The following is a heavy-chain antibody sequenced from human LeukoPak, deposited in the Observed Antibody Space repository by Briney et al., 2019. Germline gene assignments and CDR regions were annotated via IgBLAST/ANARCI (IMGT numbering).Heavy chain of an antibody. D-gene: IGHD4-23*01. CDR2: ISGSGGST. Sequence: PGGSLRLSCAASGFTFSSYGMSWVRQAPGKGLEWVSAISGSGGSTYYADSVKGRFTISRDNSKNTLYLQINSLRTEDTAVYFCAKEGRWLDSWGQGTLVTVSS. J-gene: IGHJ4*02. CDR1: GFTFSSYG. V-gene: IGHV3-23*01. CDR3: AKEGRWLDS.